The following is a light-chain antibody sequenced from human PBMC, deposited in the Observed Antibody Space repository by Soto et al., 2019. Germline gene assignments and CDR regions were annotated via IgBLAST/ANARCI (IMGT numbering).Light chain of an antibody. CDR3: QQYNNWPPIT. CDR1: QGVTTN. J-gene: IGKJ5*01. Sequence: EIVMTQSPASLSVSPGERVTLSCRAGQGVTTNFAWYQQKSGQAPRLLIYGASTRATGIPARFSGSGSGTEFTLTISSLQSEDFAVYYCQQYNNWPPITFGQGTRLEIK. V-gene: IGKV3-15*01. CDR2: GAS.